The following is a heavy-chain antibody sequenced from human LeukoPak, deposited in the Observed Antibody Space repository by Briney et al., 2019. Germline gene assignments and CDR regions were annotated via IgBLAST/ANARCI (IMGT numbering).Heavy chain of an antibody. D-gene: IGHD1-26*01. V-gene: IGHV3-23*01. CDR2: ISDTGTTT. J-gene: IGHJ4*02. Sequence: GGSLRHSCATSGFTLTNYAMSWLRQAPGKGLEWLTIISDTGTTTFYADSARGRFTISRDISKNMVYLQMNGLRVDDTALYYCAKDVYWGRDYFDSWGQGTLVTVSS. CDR1: GFTLTNYA. CDR3: AKDVYWGRDYFDS.